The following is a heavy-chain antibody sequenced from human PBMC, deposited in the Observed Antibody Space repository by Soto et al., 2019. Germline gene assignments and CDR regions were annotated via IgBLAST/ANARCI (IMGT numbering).Heavy chain of an antibody. CDR1: GYTFTSYG. D-gene: IGHD3-22*01. CDR3: ATSSRITMIVVAPDAFDI. V-gene: IGHV1-18*01. J-gene: IGHJ3*02. CDR2: ISAYNGNT. Sequence: ASVKVSCKAPGYTFTSYGISWVRQAPGQGLEWMGWISAYNGNTNYAQKLQGRVTMTTDTSTSTAYMELRSLRSDDTAVYYCATSSRITMIVVAPDAFDIWGQGTMVTVSS.